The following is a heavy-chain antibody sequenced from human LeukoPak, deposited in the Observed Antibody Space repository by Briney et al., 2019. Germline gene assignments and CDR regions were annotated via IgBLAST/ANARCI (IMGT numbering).Heavy chain of an antibody. D-gene: IGHD2-2*01. J-gene: IGHJ4*02. Sequence: GGSLRLSCAASGFTVSSNYMSWVRQAPGKGLEWVSVIYSGGSTYYADFVKGRFTISSDNSKNTLYLQMNSLRAEDTAVYYCARSSYCSSNSCYDYWGQGTLVTVSS. V-gene: IGHV3-53*01. CDR3: ARSSYCSSNSCYDY. CDR2: IYSGGST. CDR1: GFTVSSNY.